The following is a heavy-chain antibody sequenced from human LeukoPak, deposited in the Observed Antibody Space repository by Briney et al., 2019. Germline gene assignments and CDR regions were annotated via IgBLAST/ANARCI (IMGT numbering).Heavy chain of an antibody. CDR3: TRDGGSFCDFGY. CDR2: INTDGRIT. CDR1: GFSFRYFA. Sequence: GGSLRLSCVGSGFSFRYFAIHWVRQAPGKGLEYVSVINTDGRITYYADSVKGRFTISRDNSKNTVYLQMGSLRGDDMAVYYCTRDGGSFCDFGYWGQVALVTVSS. J-gene: IGHJ4*02. V-gene: IGHV3-64*02. D-gene: IGHD1-26*01.